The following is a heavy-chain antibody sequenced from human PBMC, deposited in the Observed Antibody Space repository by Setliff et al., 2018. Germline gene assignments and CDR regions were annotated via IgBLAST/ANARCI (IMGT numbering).Heavy chain of an antibody. V-gene: IGHV1-18*01. Sequence: AASVKVSCKASGYTFTNYGITWVRQAPGQGLEWVGWINNYNFNINYAQKFQGRVTMTTDTSTNTVFMELRSLRSDDTAMFYCARVVYYASGSSLSYGMDVWGQGTAVTVSS. D-gene: IGHD3-10*01. J-gene: IGHJ6*02. CDR2: INNYNFNI. CDR1: GYTFTNYG. CDR3: ARVVYYASGSSLSYGMDV.